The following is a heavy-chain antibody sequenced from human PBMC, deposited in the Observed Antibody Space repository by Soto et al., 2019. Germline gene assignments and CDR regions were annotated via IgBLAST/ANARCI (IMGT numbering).Heavy chain of an antibody. CDR1: GGSFSGYS. D-gene: IGHD2-21*02. CDR3: ARGYGAVVTAIGPPYYYGMDV. J-gene: IGHJ6*02. Sequence: QVQLQQWGAGLLKPSETLSLTCAVYGGSFSGYSWNWIRQSPGMRLEWIGEINHSGGTNYNPSLKSRVTISVDTSKKQLSLNLSSVTAADTAVYYCARGYGAVVTAIGPPYYYGMDVWGQGTTITVSS. V-gene: IGHV4-34*01. CDR2: INHSGGT.